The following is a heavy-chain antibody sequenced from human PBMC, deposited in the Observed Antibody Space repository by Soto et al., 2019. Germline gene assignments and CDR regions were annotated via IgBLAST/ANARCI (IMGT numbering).Heavy chain of an antibody. CDR2: VYPSDSDT. V-gene: IGHV5-51*01. D-gene: IGHD2-21*02. CDR1: GYSFSNYW. Sequence: GESLKISYKGSGYSFSNYWIGWVREMPGKGLECMGIVYPSDSDTRCSPSFQGQVTISVDKSITTAYLQWRRLKASHTAMYFSANFPVNCGGDCFFDYWGQGTLVTVYS. CDR3: ANFPVNCGGDCFFDY. J-gene: IGHJ4*02.